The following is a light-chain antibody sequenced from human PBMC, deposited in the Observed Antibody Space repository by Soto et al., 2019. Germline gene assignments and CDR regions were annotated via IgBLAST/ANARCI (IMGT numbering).Light chain of an antibody. Sequence: EIVLTQSPGTLSLSPGERATLSCRASQSVSSSYLAWYQQKPGQAPRLLIYGASSRATGIPDRFSGSGSGTDFTLTISRLESEDFAVNYCQQYGSSPTFGGGTKVEIK. V-gene: IGKV3-20*01. CDR3: QQYGSSPT. J-gene: IGKJ4*01. CDR1: QSVSSSY. CDR2: GAS.